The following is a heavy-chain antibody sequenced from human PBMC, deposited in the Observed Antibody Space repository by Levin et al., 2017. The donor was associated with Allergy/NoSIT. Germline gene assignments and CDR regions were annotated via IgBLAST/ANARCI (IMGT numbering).Heavy chain of an antibody. CDR1: GFTFSSYG. CDR3: AKVTRGLDDYGDPDY. D-gene: IGHD4-17*01. Sequence: GGSLRLSCAASGFTFSSYGMHWVRQAPGKGLEWVAVISYDGSNKYYADSVKGRFTISRDNSKNTLYLQMNSLRAEDTAVYYCAKVTRGLDDYGDPDYWGQGTLVTVSS. V-gene: IGHV3-30*18. J-gene: IGHJ4*02. CDR2: ISYDGSNK.